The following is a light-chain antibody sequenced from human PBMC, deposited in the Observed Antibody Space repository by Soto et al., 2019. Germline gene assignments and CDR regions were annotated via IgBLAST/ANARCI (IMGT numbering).Light chain of an antibody. CDR3: QQYDSSPLT. CDR2: GAS. CDR1: QSVGSN. Sequence: EIVMTQSPATLSVSLGERATLSCRASQSVGSNLAWYQQKPGQAPRLLIYGASRRATGIPDRFSGSGSGTDFTLTISRLEPEDFAVYYCQQYDSSPLTFGGGTKVDIK. J-gene: IGKJ4*01. V-gene: IGKV3-20*01.